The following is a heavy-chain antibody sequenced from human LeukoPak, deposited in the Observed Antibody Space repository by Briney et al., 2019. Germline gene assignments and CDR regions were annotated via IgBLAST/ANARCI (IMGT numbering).Heavy chain of an antibody. V-gene: IGHV4-59*01. J-gene: IGHJ2*01. Sequence: SETLSLTCTVSGGSISGYYWSWLRQPPGKGLEWIGYIYHTGFTDYNPSLRRRLTISVDTSRNQLSLKLTSATAAATAIYYCARDQRCSRFDGGCDQWYFDLWGRGTLVTVSS. CDR3: ARDQRCSRFDGGCDQWYFDL. D-gene: IGHD5-12*01. CDR1: GGSISGYY. CDR2: IYHTGFT.